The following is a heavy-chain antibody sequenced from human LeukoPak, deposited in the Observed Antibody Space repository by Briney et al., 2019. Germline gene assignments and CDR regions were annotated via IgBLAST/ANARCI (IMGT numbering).Heavy chain of an antibody. CDR2: MTTSGNTI. V-gene: IGHV3-48*01. CDR3: ARSRRVGGVIVPFDY. CDR1: GITFSGYS. J-gene: IGHJ4*02. D-gene: IGHD3-16*02. Sequence: GGPLRLSCVVSGITFSGYSMIWVRQAPGKGLEWLSFMTTSGNTIFYAESVKDRFTISRDNAKKSLYLQMNSLRAEDTAAYYCARSRRVGGVIVPFDYWGQGTLVTVSS.